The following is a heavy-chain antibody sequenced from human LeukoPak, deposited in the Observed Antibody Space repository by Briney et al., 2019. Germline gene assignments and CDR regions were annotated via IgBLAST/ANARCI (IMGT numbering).Heavy chain of an antibody. Sequence: SETLSLTCTVSGGSVSSGSYYWSWIRQPPGKGLEWIGYIYYGGSTNYNPSLKSRVTISVDTSKNQFSLKLSSVTAADTAVYYCARDHTFYGSGSYYNIAFDIWGQGTMVTVSS. J-gene: IGHJ3*02. CDR1: GGSVSSGSYY. V-gene: IGHV4-61*01. D-gene: IGHD3-10*01. CDR3: ARDHTFYGSGSYYNIAFDI. CDR2: IYYGGST.